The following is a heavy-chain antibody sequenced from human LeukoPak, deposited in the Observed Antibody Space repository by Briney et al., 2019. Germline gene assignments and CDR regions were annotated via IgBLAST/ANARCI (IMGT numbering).Heavy chain of an antibody. CDR2: IYYSGST. V-gene: IGHV4-59*01. CDR3: ALHDFWSGFRHYYMDV. D-gene: IGHD3-3*01. J-gene: IGHJ6*03. Sequence: SETLSLTCTVSGGSISSYYWSWIRQPPGKGLEWIGYIYYSGSTNYNPSLKSRVTISVDTSKNQFSLKLSSVTAADTAVYYCALHDFWSGFRHYYMDVWGKGTTVTVSS. CDR1: GGSISSYY.